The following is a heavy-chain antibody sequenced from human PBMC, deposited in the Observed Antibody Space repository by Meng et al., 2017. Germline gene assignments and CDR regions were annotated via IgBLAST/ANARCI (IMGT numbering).Heavy chain of an antibody. CDR1: GFTFRNYW. J-gene: IGHJ5*02. V-gene: IGHV3-74*01. CDR2: IKPDGTMT. CDR3: ARSDWFDP. Sequence: EGRLVESGGGLVQSGGSLRLSCTAPGFTFRNYWMNWVRQAPGKGLVWVSRIKPDGTMTVYADSVKGRFTISRDNAKNTLYLQMNSLRSDDTAVYYCARSDWFDPWGQGTLVTVSS.